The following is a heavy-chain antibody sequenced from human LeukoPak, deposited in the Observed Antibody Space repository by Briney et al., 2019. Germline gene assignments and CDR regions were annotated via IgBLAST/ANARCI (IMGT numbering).Heavy chain of an antibody. CDR1: GGSFSGYY. Sequence: MASETLSLTCAVYGGSFSGYYWSWIRQPPGKGLEWIGEINHSGSTNYNPSLKSRVTISVDTSKNQFSLKLSSVTAADTAVYYCARVALYYDFWSGYYRDYYYYGMDVWGRGTTVTVSS. CDR3: ARVALYYDFWSGYYRDYYYYGMDV. J-gene: IGHJ6*02. CDR2: INHSGST. V-gene: IGHV4-34*01. D-gene: IGHD3-3*01.